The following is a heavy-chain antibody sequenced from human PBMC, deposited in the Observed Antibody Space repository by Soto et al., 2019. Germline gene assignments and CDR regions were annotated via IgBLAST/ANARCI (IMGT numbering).Heavy chain of an antibody. V-gene: IGHV1-69*01. CDR2: IIPIFGTA. J-gene: IGHJ5*02. CDR3: ARAPCITIFGVVTPYCWFDP. CDR1: GGTFSSYA. Sequence: QVQLVQSEAEVKKPGSSVKVSCKASGGTFSSYAISWVRQAPGQGLEWMGGIIPIFGTANYAQKFQGRVTITADESTSTAYMELSSLRSEDTAVYYCARAPCITIFGVVTPYCWFDPWGQGTLVTLSS. D-gene: IGHD3-3*01.